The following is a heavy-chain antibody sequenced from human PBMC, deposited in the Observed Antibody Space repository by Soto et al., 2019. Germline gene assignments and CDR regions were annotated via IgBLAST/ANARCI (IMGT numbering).Heavy chain of an antibody. D-gene: IGHD6-13*01. CDR2: INPSSGGT. CDR3: ARGHSSSWYAGHYYYYGMDV. Sequence: GASVKVSCKASGYTFTGYYIHWVRQAPGQGLEWMGWINPSSGGTNYAQKFQGWVPMTRDTSISTAYLELSRLRSDDTAVYYGARGHSSSWYAGHYYYYGMDVWGQGTTVTVSS. V-gene: IGHV1-2*04. J-gene: IGHJ6*02. CDR1: GYTFTGYY.